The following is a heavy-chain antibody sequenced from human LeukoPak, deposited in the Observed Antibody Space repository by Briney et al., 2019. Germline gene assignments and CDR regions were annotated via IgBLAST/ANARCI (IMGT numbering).Heavy chain of an antibody. CDR2: ISYDGSNK. CDR1: GFTFSSYV. CDR3: LSWFGELRDAFDI. Sequence: GGSLRLSCAASGFTFSSYVMHWVRQAPGKGLEWVAVISYDGSNKYYADSVKGRFTISRDNSKNTLYLQMNSLRAEDTAVYYCLSWFGELRDAFDIWGQGTMVTVSS. V-gene: IGHV3-30*04. J-gene: IGHJ3*02. D-gene: IGHD3-10*01.